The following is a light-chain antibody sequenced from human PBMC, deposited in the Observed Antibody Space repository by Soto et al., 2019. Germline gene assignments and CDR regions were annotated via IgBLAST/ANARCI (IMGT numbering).Light chain of an antibody. J-gene: IGKJ2*01. CDR1: QSISSY. V-gene: IGKV1-39*01. CDR2: TAS. CDR3: QQTYTTPPT. Sequence: DIQMTQSPSSLSASVGDRVTITCRASQSISSYLNWYQQKPGKAPKLLIYTASNLQSGVPSRFSGSGSGTDFTLTISSLQPEDFATYYCQQTYTTPPTFGQGNKLEIK.